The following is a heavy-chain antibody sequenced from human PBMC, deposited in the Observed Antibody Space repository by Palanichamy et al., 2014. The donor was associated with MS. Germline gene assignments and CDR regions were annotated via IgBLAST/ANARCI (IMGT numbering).Heavy chain of an antibody. J-gene: IGHJ4*02. CDR2: IRYDGSDK. V-gene: IGHV3-30*02. CDR1: GFTFNNYG. Sequence: QVQDGGGLGEAWSRPGGSLRLSCAASGFTFNNYGMHWVRQAPGEGLEWVAFIRYDGSDKYYADSVKGRFTISRDTPKNTLYLQMNSLRAEDTAVYYCTKELTPYREAFDYWGQGALVTVSS. CDR3: TKELTPYREAFDY. D-gene: IGHD3-16*02.